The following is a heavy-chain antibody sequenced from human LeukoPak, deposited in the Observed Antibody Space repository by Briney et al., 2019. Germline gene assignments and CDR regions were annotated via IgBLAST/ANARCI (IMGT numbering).Heavy chain of an antibody. J-gene: IGHJ4*02. Sequence: GGSLRLSCEASGITFSSYLMTWVRQGPGKGLEWVADISGSGGPTNYADSVKGRLTISRDNSKNTLFLQMNSLRDGDTAIYYCARARRIVGVGYFDYWGQGTLVTVSS. CDR1: GITFSSYL. CDR2: ISGSGGPT. V-gene: IGHV3-23*01. D-gene: IGHD1-26*01. CDR3: ARARRIVGVGYFDY.